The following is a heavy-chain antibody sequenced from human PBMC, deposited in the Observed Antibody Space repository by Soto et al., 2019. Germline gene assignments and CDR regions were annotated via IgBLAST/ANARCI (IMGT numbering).Heavy chain of an antibody. Sequence: ASEKVSCKVSGYTLTELAMHWVRQAPGKGIEWMGGFDPEDGETIYAQKFQGRVTMTEDTSTDTAYMELSSLRSEYTAVYYCATAGLDYWGQGTLVTVSS. J-gene: IGHJ4*02. CDR3: ATAGLDY. CDR2: FDPEDGET. V-gene: IGHV1-24*01. CDR1: GYTLTELA.